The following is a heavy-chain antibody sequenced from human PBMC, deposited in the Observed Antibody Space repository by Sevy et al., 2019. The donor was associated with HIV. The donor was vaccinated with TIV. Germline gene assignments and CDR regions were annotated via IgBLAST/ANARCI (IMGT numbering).Heavy chain of an antibody. Sequence: GGSLRLSCTASGFTFSNYGMNWVRQAPGVGLEWVATIGGDGDITHYADSVKGRFTISRDNSKNTLYLQMNSLRAEDTAVYYCARFTIPGGMDVWGQGTTVTVSS. CDR3: ARFTIPGGMDV. V-gene: IGHV3-23*01. J-gene: IGHJ6*02. CDR1: GFTFSNYG. D-gene: IGHD3-3*01. CDR2: IGGDGDIT.